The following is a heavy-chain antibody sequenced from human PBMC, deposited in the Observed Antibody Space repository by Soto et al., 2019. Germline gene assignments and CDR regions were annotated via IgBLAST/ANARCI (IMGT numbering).Heavy chain of an antibody. D-gene: IGHD2-2*01. CDR2: ISKSDYT. CDR1: GFAFNNYG. CDR3: AREDSIIIPAVSDF. V-gene: IGHV3-21*01. Sequence: GGSLRLSCTVSGFAFNNYGVNWVRQAPGKGLEWVSSISKSDYTYYSDSVKGRFTISRDNAKNSVSLQMNTLRVEDTAVYYCAREDSIIIPAVSDFWGQGTLVTVSS. J-gene: IGHJ4*02.